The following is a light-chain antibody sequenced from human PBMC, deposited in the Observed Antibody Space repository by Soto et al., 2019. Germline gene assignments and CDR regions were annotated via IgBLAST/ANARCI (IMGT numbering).Light chain of an antibody. CDR3: QQSYGIPLT. Sequence: DSQMTQSPSSLSASVGDRITITCRASHSVANLLNWYQQKPGRAPYLLIYAVSNLQSGVPSRFSGSGSGTDFSLTISSLQPEDFATYYCQQSYGIPLTFGGGTKVEIK. CDR2: AVS. V-gene: IGKV1-39*01. CDR1: HSVANL. J-gene: IGKJ4*01.